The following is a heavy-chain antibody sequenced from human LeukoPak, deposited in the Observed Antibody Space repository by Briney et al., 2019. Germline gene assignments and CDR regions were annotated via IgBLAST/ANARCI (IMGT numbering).Heavy chain of an antibody. CDR1: GGSISSSNYY. J-gene: IGHJ4*02. Sequence: PSETLSLTCTVSGGSISSSNYYWGWIRQPPGKGLEWIGSIFYSGSTYFNPFLKSRVTISVDTSKNQFSLKLTSVTAADTAVYYCARRAVTYYFDYWGQGTLVTVSS. V-gene: IGHV4-39*01. CDR2: IFYSGST. D-gene: IGHD4-17*01. CDR3: ARRAVTYYFDY.